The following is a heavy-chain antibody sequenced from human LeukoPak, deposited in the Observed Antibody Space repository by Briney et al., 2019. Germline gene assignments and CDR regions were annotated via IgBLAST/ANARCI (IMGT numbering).Heavy chain of an antibody. D-gene: IGHD2-2*02. CDR2: LKQEGGEK. Sequence: GGSLRLSGAPSGFTFSSYWMGWVRQPQGRGLGWLATLKQEGGEKYYVDSVKGRFTISRDNAKNSLYLQMNSLRAEDTAVYYCARDRDVVVPAAIFDYWGQGTLVTVSS. V-gene: IGHV3-7*03. CDR3: ARDRDVVVPAAIFDY. J-gene: IGHJ4*02. CDR1: GFTFSSYW.